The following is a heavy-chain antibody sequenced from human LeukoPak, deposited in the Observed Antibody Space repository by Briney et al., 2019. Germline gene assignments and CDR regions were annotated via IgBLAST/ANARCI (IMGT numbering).Heavy chain of an antibody. V-gene: IGHV3-74*01. Sequence: GGSLRLSCVVSGFTFSSYWMYWVRQAPGKGLVWVSRINTDGSGTRYADSVKGRFTISRDNAKNTLYLQMNSLRAEDTAVYYCARGQGPYYWGQGTLVTVSS. J-gene: IGHJ4*02. CDR2: INTDGSGT. CDR3: ARGQGPYY. CDR1: GFTFSSYW.